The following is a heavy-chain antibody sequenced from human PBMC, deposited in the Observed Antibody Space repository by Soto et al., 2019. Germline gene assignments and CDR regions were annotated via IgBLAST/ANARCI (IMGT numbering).Heavy chain of an antibody. V-gene: IGHV4-39*01. Sequence: SETLSLTCTASGSSIKSSGYYWGWIGQPPGKGLEWIGSMFYGVSTQSHPSLKTRVTIPVDTSKNELSLMLRSVTAADAAVYYCARHLKAVAAAMAYWGQGIPVTVSS. CDR3: ARHLKAVAAAMAY. D-gene: IGHD6-19*01. J-gene: IGHJ4*02. CDR1: GSSIKSSGYY. CDR2: MFYGVST.